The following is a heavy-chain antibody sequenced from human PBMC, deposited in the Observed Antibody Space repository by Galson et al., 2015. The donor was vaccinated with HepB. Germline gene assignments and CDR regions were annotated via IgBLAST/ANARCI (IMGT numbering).Heavy chain of an antibody. V-gene: IGHV6-1*01. CDR2: IFYRSKWYN. CDR1: GDSVSSKSAA. Sequence: CAISGDSVSSKSAAWNWIRQSPSRGLEWLGRIFYRSKWYNDYAISVKGRITINPDTSTNQFSLQLNSVTPEDTAVYYCAGGYGTLRPFEYWGQGTLVTVSS. CDR3: AGGYGTLRPFEY. J-gene: IGHJ4*02. D-gene: IGHD3-16*01.